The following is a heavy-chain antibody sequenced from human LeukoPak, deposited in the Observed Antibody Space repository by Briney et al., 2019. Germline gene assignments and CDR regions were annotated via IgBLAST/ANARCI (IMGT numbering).Heavy chain of an antibody. CDR1: GFTFSNYW. D-gene: IGHD5-18*01. V-gene: IGHV3-7*03. CDR2: IKQDGSEK. J-gene: IGHJ4*02. Sequence: GGSLRLSCAASGFTFSNYWMSWVRQAPGKGLEWVANIKQDGSEKYYVDSVKGRFTISRDNAKNSLYLQMNSLRAEDTAVYSCARGGGYSYVIFDYWGQGTLVTVSS. CDR3: ARGGGYSYVIFDY.